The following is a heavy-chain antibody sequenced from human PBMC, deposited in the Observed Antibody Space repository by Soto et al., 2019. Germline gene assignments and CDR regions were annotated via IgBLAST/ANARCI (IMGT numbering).Heavy chain of an antibody. CDR2: IYAAGHT. V-gene: IGHV3-66*01. CDR3: ARAIVTPGTYYIDV. J-gene: IGHJ6*03. Sequence: EVRLVESGGGLVQPGESLRLSCEASGFTVGTNYISWVRQSPGKVLEWVSVIYAAGHTYYPDSVQGRFTISRDKSLNTVSLQMSSLRVDDTAVYYCARAIVTPGTYYIDVLCTGTTVTVSS. CDR1: GFTVGTNY. D-gene: IGHD4-4*01.